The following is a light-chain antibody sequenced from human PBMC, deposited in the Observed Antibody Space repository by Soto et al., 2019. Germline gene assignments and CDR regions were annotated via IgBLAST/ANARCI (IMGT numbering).Light chain of an antibody. CDR2: AAS. CDR3: QQLNSYPRT. V-gene: IGKV1-9*01. CDR1: QGISSY. J-gene: IGKJ1*01. Sequence: DIHFTPSPSFLSASVGDRVTIPCRASQGISSYLAWYQQKPGKAPKLLIYAASTLQSGVPSRFSGSGSGTEFTLTISSLQPEDFATYYCQQLNSYPRTFGQGTKVDIK.